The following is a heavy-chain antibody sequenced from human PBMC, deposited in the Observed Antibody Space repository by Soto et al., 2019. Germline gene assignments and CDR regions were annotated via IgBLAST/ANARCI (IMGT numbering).Heavy chain of an antibody. Sequence: GGALRLSCADSEFAFSSDAMSWVRQAPGKGLEWVSGFTGSGGSTYYADSVKGRFTISRDNSKNMLYLQMNSLRAEDTAIYYCAKDYSSSWFYFDYWGQGTLVTVSS. CDR1: EFAFSSDA. V-gene: IGHV3-23*01. CDR3: AKDYSSSWFYFDY. D-gene: IGHD6-13*01. J-gene: IGHJ4*02. CDR2: FTGSGGST.